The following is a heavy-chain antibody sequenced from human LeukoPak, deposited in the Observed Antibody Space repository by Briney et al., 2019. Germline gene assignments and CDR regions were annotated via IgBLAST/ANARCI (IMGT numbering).Heavy chain of an antibody. Sequence: PGRSLRLSCAASGFTFSSYGMHWVRQAPGKGLEWVAVIWYDGSNKYYADSVKGRFTISRDNSKNALYLQMNSLRAEDTAVYYCARESNSSGWHLRVCFDYWGQGTLVTVSS. CDR2: IWYDGSNK. CDR1: GFTFSSYG. CDR3: ARESNSSGWHLRVCFDY. D-gene: IGHD6-19*01. J-gene: IGHJ4*02. V-gene: IGHV3-33*01.